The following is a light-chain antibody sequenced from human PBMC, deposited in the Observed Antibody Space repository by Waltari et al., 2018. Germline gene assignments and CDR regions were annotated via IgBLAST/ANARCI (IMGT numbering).Light chain of an antibody. CDR1: SFNIGSNF. CDR2: TTD. Sequence: QSVLTQPPSASGTPGQRVTISCSGSSFNIGSNFVYWSQQLPGSTPTLLIYTTDQRPPGGPARCAASKSCTSASPAISGLRSEDEAAYYCASWDDSLSGHVVFSGGTKLTVL. J-gene: IGLJ2*01. V-gene: IGLV1-47*02. CDR3: ASWDDSLSGHVV.